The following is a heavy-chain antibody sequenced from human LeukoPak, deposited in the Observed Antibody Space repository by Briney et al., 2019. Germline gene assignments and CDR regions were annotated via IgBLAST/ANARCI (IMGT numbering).Heavy chain of an antibody. V-gene: IGHV3-66*01. D-gene: IGHD4-11*01. CDR3: ARDQGGLHFDS. Sequence: GGSLRLSCAASGFTVSSNYMNWVRQAPGKGLEWVSVIYSGGSTYYADSVKGRFTISRDNSKNTVYLQMNSLRAEDTAVYYCARDQGGLHFDSWGQGTLVTVSS. J-gene: IGHJ4*02. CDR2: IYSGGST. CDR1: GFTVSSNY.